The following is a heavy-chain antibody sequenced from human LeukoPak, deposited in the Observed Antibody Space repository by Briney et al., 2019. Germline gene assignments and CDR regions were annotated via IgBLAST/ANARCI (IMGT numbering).Heavy chain of an antibody. V-gene: IGHV1-2*02. CDR2: INPNSGGT. J-gene: IGHJ4*02. D-gene: IGHD3-10*01. Sequence: ASVKVSCKASGYTFTGSYMHWVRQAPGQGLEWMGWINPNSGGTNYAQKFQGRVTMTRDTSISTAYMELSRLRSDDTAVYYCARDLFGSGSYYENSGDYWGQGTLVTVSS. CDR3: ARDLFGSGSYYENSGDY. CDR1: GYTFTGSY.